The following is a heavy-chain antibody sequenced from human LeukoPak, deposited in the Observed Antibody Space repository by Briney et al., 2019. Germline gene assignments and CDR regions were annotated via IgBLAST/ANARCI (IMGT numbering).Heavy chain of an antibody. CDR3: ARGVYYDSRADAFDI. V-gene: IGHV1-18*01. CDR1: GYTFTSYG. CDR2: ISAYNGNT. D-gene: IGHD3-22*01. J-gene: IGHJ3*02. Sequence: ASVKVSCKASGYTFTSYGISWVRQAPGQGLEWMGWISAYNGNTNYAQKLQGRVTMTTDTSTSTAYMELRSLRSDDTAVYYCARGVYYDSRADAFDIWGQGTMVTVSS.